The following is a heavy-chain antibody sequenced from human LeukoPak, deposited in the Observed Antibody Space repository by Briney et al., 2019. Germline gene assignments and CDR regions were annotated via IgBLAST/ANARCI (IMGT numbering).Heavy chain of an antibody. CDR1: GFTFSSYA. CDR2: IYSGGST. J-gene: IGHJ6*02. CDR3: AREVGMDV. Sequence: GGSLRLSCAASGFTFSSYAMSWVRQAPGKGLEWVSVIYSGGSTYYADSVKGRFTISRDNSKNTLYLQMNSLRAEDTAVYYCAREVGMDVWGQGTTVTVSS. V-gene: IGHV3-66*01.